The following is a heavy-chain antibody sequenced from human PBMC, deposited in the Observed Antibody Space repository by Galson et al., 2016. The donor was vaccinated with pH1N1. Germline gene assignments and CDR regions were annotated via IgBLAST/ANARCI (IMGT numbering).Heavy chain of an antibody. D-gene: IGHD1-1*01. CDR2: IYYTGRT. V-gene: IGHV4-59*11. CDR3: ARTKFWNEPGRDY. Sequence: ETLSPTCRVAGASIDEHCCSWIRQPPGKWLEWLVSIYYTGRTYYHPSLNNRFTISVDTSKNQFSLNLRSVMAADTAVYFCARTKFWNEPGRDYWGQGAQVTVSS. CDR1: GASIDEHC. J-gene: IGHJ4*02.